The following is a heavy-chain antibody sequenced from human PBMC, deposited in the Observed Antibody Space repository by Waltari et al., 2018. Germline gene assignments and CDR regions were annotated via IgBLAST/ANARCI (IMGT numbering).Heavy chain of an antibody. CDR2: MNPNRGNK. D-gene: IGHD1-26*01. Sequence: QVQLVQSGAEVKKPGASVKVSCKASGYTFTSYDINWVRQATGQGLEWMGWMNPNRGNKGYAKKFQGRGTMTRNTSISTAYMERSSLRSEDTAVYYCARASHSGSYASFDYWGQGTLVTVSS. J-gene: IGHJ4*02. V-gene: IGHV1-8*01. CDR1: GYTFTSYD. CDR3: ARASHSGSYASFDY.